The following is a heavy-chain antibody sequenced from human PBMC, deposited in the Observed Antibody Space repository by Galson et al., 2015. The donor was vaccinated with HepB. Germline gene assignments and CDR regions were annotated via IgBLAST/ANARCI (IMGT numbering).Heavy chain of an antibody. V-gene: IGHV3-15*01. J-gene: IGHJ4*02. CDR3: TTDRYYYDSSGPSC. CDR1: GFTFSNAW. D-gene: IGHD3-22*01. CDR2: IKSKTDGGTT. Sequence: SLRLSCAASGFTFSNAWMSWVRQAPGKGLEWVGRIKSKTDGGTTDYAAPVKGRFTISRDDSKNTLYLQMNSLKTEDTAVYYCTTDRYYYDSSGPSCWGQGTLVTVSS.